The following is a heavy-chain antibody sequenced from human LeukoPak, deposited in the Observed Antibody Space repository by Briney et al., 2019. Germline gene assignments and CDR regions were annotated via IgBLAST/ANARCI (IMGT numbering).Heavy chain of an antibody. CDR2: IYYSGST. CDR3: ARLAYYYDSSGYRYYFDY. V-gene: IGHV4-39*01. J-gene: IGHJ4*02. D-gene: IGHD3-22*01. CDR1: GGSISSSSCY. Sequence: SETLSLTCTVSGGSISSSSCYWGWIRQPPGKGLEWIGSIYYSGSTYYNPSLKSRVTISVDTSKNQFSLKLSSVTAADTAVYYCARLAYYYDSSGYRYYFDYWGQGTLVTVSS.